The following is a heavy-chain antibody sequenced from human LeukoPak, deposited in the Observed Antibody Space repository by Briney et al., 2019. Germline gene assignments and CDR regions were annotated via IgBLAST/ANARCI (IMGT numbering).Heavy chain of an antibody. D-gene: IGHD4-11*01. J-gene: IGHJ4*02. CDR1: GYSFTSYW. V-gene: IGHV5-51*01. CDR2: IYPGDSDT. Sequence: GESLKTSCKGSGYSFTSYWIGWVRQMPGKGLEWMGIIYPGDSDTRYSPSFQGQVTISADKSISTAYLQWSSLKASDTAMYYCARLEGPYSNYGYHFDYWGQGTLVTVSS. CDR3: ARLEGPYSNYGYHFDY.